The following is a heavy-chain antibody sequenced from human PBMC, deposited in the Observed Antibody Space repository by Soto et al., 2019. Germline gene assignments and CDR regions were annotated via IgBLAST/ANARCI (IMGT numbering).Heavy chain of an antibody. CDR3: VKEWTPRRAFDS. D-gene: IGHD5-12*01. Sequence: EVQLLESGGGLVQPGGSLRLSCAASRFMFSRYAMSWVRQAPVKGLEWVSGISGSGGSTWYADSVKGRFTISRDNSKNMVYLQMNSLRVDDTAQYFCVKEWTPRRAFDSWGQGTQVTVSS. V-gene: IGHV3-23*01. CDR1: RFMFSRYA. CDR2: ISGSGGST. J-gene: IGHJ4*02.